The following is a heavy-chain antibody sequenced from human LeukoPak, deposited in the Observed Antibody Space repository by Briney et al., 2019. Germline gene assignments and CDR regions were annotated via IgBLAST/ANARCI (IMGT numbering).Heavy chain of an antibody. V-gene: IGHV3-15*01. CDR3: ATDGGSGSDYGDDAFDM. CDR2: VKSKADDGTT. D-gene: IGHD3-10*01. Sequence: GGSLRLSCVASGFSLTNTWMSWVRQAPGKGLEWVGRVKSKADDGTTDYAAPVQGRFTISRDDSKNTLSLQMNSLKTEDTAVYYCATDGGSGSDYGDDAFDMWGQGTMVTVSS. J-gene: IGHJ3*02. CDR1: GFSLTNTW.